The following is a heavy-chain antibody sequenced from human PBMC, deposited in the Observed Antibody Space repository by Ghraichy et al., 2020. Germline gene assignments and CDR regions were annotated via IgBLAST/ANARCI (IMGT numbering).Heavy chain of an antibody. J-gene: IGHJ5*02. CDR2: INHSGST. Sequence: SETLSLTCAVYGGSFSGYYWSWIRQPPGKGLEWIGEINHSGSTNYNPSLKSRVTISVDTSKNQFSLKLSSVTAADTAVYYCAGSPWIQQTFDPWGQGTLVTVSS. CDR1: GGSFSGYY. D-gene: IGHD5-18*01. CDR3: AGSPWIQQTFDP. V-gene: IGHV4-34*01.